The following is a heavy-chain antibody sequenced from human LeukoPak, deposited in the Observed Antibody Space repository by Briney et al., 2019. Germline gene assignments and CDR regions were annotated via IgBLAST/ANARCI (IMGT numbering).Heavy chain of an antibody. Sequence: SETLSLTCAVYGGSFSGYYWSWIRQPPGKGLEWIGEINHSGSTNYNPSLRSRVTISVDTSKNQFSLKLSSVTAADTAVYYCARGSQSLGYCSGGSCRAKIFDYWGQGTLVTVSS. V-gene: IGHV4-34*01. CDR3: ARGSQSLGYCSGGSCRAKIFDY. CDR2: INHSGST. D-gene: IGHD2-15*01. J-gene: IGHJ4*02. CDR1: GGSFSGYY.